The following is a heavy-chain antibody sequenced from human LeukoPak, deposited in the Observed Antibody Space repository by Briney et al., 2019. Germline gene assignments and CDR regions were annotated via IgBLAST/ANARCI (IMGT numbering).Heavy chain of an antibody. V-gene: IGHV4-59*12. CDR2: IYSSGST. Sequence: SETLSLTCTVSGGSIRGYYWSWIRQPPGKGLEWIGYIYSSGSTNYNPSLKSRVTMSVDTSKNQFSLKVSSVTAADTAVYYCASHSGDILTGYYLNWFDPWGQGTLVTVSS. CDR3: ASHSGDILTGYYLNWFDP. D-gene: IGHD3-9*01. J-gene: IGHJ5*02. CDR1: GGSIRGYY.